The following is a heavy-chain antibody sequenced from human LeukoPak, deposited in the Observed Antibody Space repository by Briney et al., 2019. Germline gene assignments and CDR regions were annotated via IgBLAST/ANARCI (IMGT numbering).Heavy chain of an antibody. CDR3: ARTTVTAGRTNWFDP. CDR2: INQDGSDQ. Sequence: PGGTLRLSCAVSGFTFSSNAMNWVRQAPGKGLEWVANINQDGSDQYYVDSVKGRFTISRDNAKNSLYLQMNSLRAEDTAVYYCARTTVTAGRTNWFDPWGQGTLVTVSS. J-gene: IGHJ5*02. D-gene: IGHD4-17*01. V-gene: IGHV3-7*01. CDR1: GFTFSSNA.